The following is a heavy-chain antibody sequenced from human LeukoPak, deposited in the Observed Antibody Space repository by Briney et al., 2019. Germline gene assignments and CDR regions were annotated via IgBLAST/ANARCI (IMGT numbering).Heavy chain of an antibody. Sequence: ASVKVSCKASGYTFTSYDINWVRQATGQGLEWMGWMNPNSGNTGYAQKFQGRVTMTRNTSISTAYMELSSLRSEDTAVYYCARARYCSSTSCYDEFAFDIWGQGTMVTVSS. CDR3: ARARYCSSTSCYDEFAFDI. J-gene: IGHJ3*02. D-gene: IGHD2-2*01. CDR1: GYTFTSYD. CDR2: MNPNSGNT. V-gene: IGHV1-8*01.